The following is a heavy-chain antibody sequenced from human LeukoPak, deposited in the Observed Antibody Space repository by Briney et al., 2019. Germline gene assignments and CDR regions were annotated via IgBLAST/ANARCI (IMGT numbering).Heavy chain of an antibody. J-gene: IGHJ4*02. CDR1: GFTFSSYA. CDR2: ISGSGDNT. CDR3: AKARSSSWYYFDY. D-gene: IGHD6-13*01. Sequence: PGGSLRLSCAASGFTFSSYAMSWVRQAPGKGLEWVSIISGSGDNTYYADSMKGRFTISRDNSKNTLYLQMNSLRAEDTAVYYCAKARSSSWYYFDYWGQGTLVTVSS. V-gene: IGHV3-23*01.